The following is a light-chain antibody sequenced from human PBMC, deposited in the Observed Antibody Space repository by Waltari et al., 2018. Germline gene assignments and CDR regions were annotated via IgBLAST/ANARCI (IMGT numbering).Light chain of an antibody. Sequence: QSVLTQSPSVSAAPGPKVTISCSGGNSNFGKDYVSWYQQLPGTAPKLLIYENDKRPSGIPDRFSGSKSGTSATLAITGLQSGDEANYYCGTWDNSLSGGVFGGGTWLTVL. J-gene: IGLJ3*02. CDR1: NSNFGKDY. V-gene: IGLV1-51*02. CDR2: END. CDR3: GTWDNSLSGGV.